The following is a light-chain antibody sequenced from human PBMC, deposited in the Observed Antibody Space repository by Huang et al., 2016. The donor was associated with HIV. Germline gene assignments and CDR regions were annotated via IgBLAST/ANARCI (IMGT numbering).Light chain of an antibody. CDR2: AAS. Sequence: IQLTQSPSSLSASVGDRVTISCRASQGISSYLDWYQQKPGKAPKLLVYAASTLQSGVPSRFSGSGSGTDFTLTITSRQPEDFATYYCQQLNGYPLTFGGGTKVEIK. CDR1: QGISSY. V-gene: IGKV1-9*01. J-gene: IGKJ4*01. CDR3: QQLNGYPLT.